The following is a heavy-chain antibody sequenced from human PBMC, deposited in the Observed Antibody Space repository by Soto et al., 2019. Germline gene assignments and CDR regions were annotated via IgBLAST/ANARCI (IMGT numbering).Heavy chain of an antibody. CDR3: ARTKGAVVFDI. CDR2: IKEDGSEQ. D-gene: IGHD3-16*01. CDR1: GFTFSTYW. V-gene: IGHV3-7*01. J-gene: IGHJ3*02. Sequence: GGSLRLSCAASGFTFSTYWMSWVRQAPGKGLEWVANIKEDGSEQSYVDSVKGRFTISRDSAENSLYLQMNSLRVEDTAVYYCARTKGAVVFDIWGQGTVVTVSS.